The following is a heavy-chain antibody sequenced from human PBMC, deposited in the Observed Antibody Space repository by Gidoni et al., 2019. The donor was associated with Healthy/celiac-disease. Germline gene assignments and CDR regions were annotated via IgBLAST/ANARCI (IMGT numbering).Heavy chain of an antibody. V-gene: IGHV3-33*01. Sequence: QVQLVESGGGVVQPGRSLRLSCAASGFTFSSYGMHWVRQAPGKGLEWVAVIWYDGSNKYYADSVKGRFTISRDNSKNTLYLQMNSLRAEDTAVYYCAREVSYGDYLYYGMDVWGQGTTVTVSS. CDR3: AREVSYGDYLYYGMDV. D-gene: IGHD4-17*01. CDR1: GFTFSSYG. J-gene: IGHJ6*02. CDR2: IWYDGSNK.